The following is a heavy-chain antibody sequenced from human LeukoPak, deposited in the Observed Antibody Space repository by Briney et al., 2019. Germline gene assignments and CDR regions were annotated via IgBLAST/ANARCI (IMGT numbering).Heavy chain of an antibody. V-gene: IGHV4-59*11. D-gene: IGHD3-16*01. CDR1: GGSISFHY. J-gene: IGHJ2*01. CDR3: ARGGVWYFDL. CDR2: IHLSGST. Sequence: PSETLSLTCTVSGGSISFHYWSWIRQPPGKGLEWIGHIHLSGSTYYDPSLRSRVTISGDTSKNQFSLRLNSVTAADTAVYYCARGGVWYFDLWGRGTLVTVSS.